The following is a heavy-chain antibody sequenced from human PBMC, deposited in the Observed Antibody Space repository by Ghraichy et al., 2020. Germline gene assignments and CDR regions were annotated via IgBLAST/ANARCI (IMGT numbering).Heavy chain of an antibody. CDR1: GFTVSSNY. D-gene: IGHD6-6*01. Sequence: GGSLRLSCAASGFTVSSNYMSWVRQAPGKGLEWVSVIYSSGSTYYADSVKGRFTISRDNSKNTLYLQMNSLRAEDTAVYYCARDRPYCYFDLWGRGTLVTVSS. V-gene: IGHV3-66*01. CDR2: IYSSGST. CDR3: ARDRPYCYFDL. J-gene: IGHJ2*01.